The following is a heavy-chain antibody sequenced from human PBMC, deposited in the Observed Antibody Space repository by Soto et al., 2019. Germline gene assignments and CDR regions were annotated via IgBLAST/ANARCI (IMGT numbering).Heavy chain of an antibody. CDR3: AKLGGVYYYYGMDV. J-gene: IGHJ6*02. CDR2: IPYDGSNK. D-gene: IGHD2-15*01. Sequence: AGGSLRLSCAASGFTFSSYGMHWVRQAPGKGLEWVAVIPYDGSNKYYADSVKGRFTISRDNSKNTLYLQMNSLRAEDTAVYYCAKLGGVYYYYGMDVWGQGTTVTVSS. CDR1: GFTFSSYG. V-gene: IGHV3-30*18.